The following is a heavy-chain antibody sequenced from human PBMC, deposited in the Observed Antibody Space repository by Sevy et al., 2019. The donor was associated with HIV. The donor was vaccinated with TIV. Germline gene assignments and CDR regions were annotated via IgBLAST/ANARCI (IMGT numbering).Heavy chain of an antibody. CDR2: ISYDGSNN. Sequence: GGSLRLSCAASGFTFSSYGMHWVRQAPGKGLEWVAVISYDGSNNYYADSVKGRFTISRDNSKNTLYLQMNSLRAEDTAVYYCAKDQSSLSGSYRPSEFDYWGQGTLVTVSS. V-gene: IGHV3-30*18. CDR3: AKDQSSLSGSYRPSEFDY. J-gene: IGHJ4*02. CDR1: GFTFSSYG. D-gene: IGHD1-26*01.